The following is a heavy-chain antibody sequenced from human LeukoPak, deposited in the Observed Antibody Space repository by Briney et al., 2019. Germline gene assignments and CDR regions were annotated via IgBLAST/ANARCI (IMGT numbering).Heavy chain of an antibody. V-gene: IGHV4-31*11. CDR3: ARAPGPFHPFDY. J-gene: IGHJ4*02. CDR2: IYYSGST. D-gene: IGHD3-3*02. CDR1: GGSFSGYY. Sequence: PSETLSLTCAVYGGSFSGYYWSWIRQHPGKGLEWIGYIYYSGSTYYNPSLKSRVTISVDTSKNQFSLKLSSVTAADTAVYYCARAPGPFHPFDYWGQGTLVTVSS.